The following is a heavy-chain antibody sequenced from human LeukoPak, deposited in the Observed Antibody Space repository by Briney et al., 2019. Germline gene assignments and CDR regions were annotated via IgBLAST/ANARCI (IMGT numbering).Heavy chain of an antibody. J-gene: IGHJ4*02. CDR1: GGSFSGYY. CDR2: INHSGST. V-gene: IGHV4-34*01. D-gene: IGHD1-26*01. Sequence: SETLSLTCAVYGGSFSGYYWSWIRQPPGKGLEWIGEINHSGSTNYNPSLKSRVTISVDTTKNQFSLKLSSVTAADTAVYYCAGRGPRFDYWGQGTLVTVSS. CDR3: AGRGPRFDY.